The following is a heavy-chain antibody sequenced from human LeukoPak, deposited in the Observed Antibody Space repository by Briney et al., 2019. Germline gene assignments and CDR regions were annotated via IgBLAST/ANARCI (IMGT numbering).Heavy chain of an antibody. V-gene: IGHV3-30*18. CDR1: GFTVLSNY. D-gene: IGHD2-2*01. CDR2: TSYDESEK. J-gene: IGHJ3*02. Sequence: PGGSLRLSFSASGFTVLSNYMGSVRQAPGRGLEWGEITSYDESEKTYVDSVQGRFTISRDNSKHTLYLQMNSLRTEHTAVYYCAKSKPPREYCSATSCFAGFGAFDIWGQGTMVTVSS. CDR3: AKSKPPREYCSATSCFAGFGAFDI.